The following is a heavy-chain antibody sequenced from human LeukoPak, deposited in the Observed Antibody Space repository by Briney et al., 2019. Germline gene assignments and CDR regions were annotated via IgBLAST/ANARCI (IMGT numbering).Heavy chain of an antibody. D-gene: IGHD6-19*01. CDR2: ITRSGSYI. CDR1: GFTFSGFT. J-gene: IGHJ4*02. Sequence: PGGSLRLSCVASGFTFSGFTMNWVRRAPGKGLEWVSSITRSGSYIYYGDSVKGRFTTSRDNAKNSLYLQMNSLRVEDTAVYYCAREDSGYSSADSWGQGTLVTVSS. CDR3: AREDSGYSSADS. V-gene: IGHV3-21*01.